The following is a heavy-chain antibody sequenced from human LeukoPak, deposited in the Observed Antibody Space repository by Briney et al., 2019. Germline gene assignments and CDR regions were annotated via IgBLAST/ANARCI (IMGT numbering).Heavy chain of an antibody. CDR3: ARDSGYYRILDF. CDR1: GGSMNSYY. Sequence: PSETLSLTCTVSGGSMNSYYWNWIRQPAGKGLEWIGRIYSGGSTNHNPSLKSRVTMSVDTSKSQFSLKLSSVTAADTAVCYCARDSGYYRILDFWSQGTLVTVSS. CDR2: IYSGGST. J-gene: IGHJ4*02. V-gene: IGHV4-4*07. D-gene: IGHD3-22*01.